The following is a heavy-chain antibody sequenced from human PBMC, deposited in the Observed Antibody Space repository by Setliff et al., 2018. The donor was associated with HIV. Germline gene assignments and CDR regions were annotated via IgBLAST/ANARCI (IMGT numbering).Heavy chain of an antibody. V-gene: IGHV4-34*01. CDR3: ARAIRYYDSSGYYLDV. J-gene: IGHJ6*03. Sequence: SETLSLTCAVYGGSFSGYFWSWTRQSPRKRLEWIANFYYSGTTHYSSSLKSRVTVSLHTSRNQLSLRLTSVTAADTAVYYCARAIRYYDSSGYYLDVWGKGTTVTVSS. CDR2: FYYSGTT. D-gene: IGHD3-22*01. CDR1: GGSFSGYF.